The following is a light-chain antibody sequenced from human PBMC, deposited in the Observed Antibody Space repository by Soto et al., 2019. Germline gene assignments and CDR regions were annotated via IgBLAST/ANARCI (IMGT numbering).Light chain of an antibody. V-gene: IGKV3-11*01. CDR1: QSVSSY. CDR2: DAS. J-gene: IGKJ4*01. CDR3: QQRSNWAALT. Sequence: EIVLTQSPATLSLSPGERATLSCRASQSVSSYLAWYKQKPGQAPRLLIYDASNRATGIPARFSGNRSGTDFTLTISSLEPEDFAVYYCQQRSNWAALTFGGGTKVDIK.